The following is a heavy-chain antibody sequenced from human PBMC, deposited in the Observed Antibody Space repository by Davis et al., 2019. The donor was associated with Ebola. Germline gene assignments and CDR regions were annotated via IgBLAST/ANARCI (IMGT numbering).Heavy chain of an antibody. V-gene: IGHV3-74*01. J-gene: IGHJ6*02. CDR3: ARDDRRLSYYYYGMDV. CDR1: GFTFSNYW. CDR2: INRDESGT. D-gene: IGHD6-25*01. Sequence: HTGGSLRLSCAASGFTFSNYWMHWVRQAPGKGLVWVSRINRDESGTTYADSVKGRFTISRDNAKNMLYLQMNSLRAEDTAVYYCARDDRRLSYYYYGMDVWGQGTTVTVSS.